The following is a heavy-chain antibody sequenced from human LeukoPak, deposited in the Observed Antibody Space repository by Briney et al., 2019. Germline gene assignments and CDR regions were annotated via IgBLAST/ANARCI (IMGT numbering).Heavy chain of an antibody. D-gene: IGHD3-22*01. CDR1: GGTFSSYA. Sequence: SVKVSCKASGGTFSSYAISWVRQAPGQGLEWMGGIIPIFGTANYAQKFQGRVTITTDESTSTAYMELRSLRSEDTAVYYCVREQQPTYYYDSSGYANAFDIWGQGTMVTVSS. CDR3: VREQQPTYYYDSSGYANAFDI. V-gene: IGHV1-69*05. CDR2: IIPIFGTA. J-gene: IGHJ3*02.